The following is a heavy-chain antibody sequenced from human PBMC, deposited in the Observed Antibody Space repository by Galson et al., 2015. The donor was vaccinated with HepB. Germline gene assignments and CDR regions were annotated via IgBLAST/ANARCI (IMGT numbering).Heavy chain of an antibody. CDR3: AKDPGGIVVVAATDY. J-gene: IGHJ4*02. D-gene: IGHD2-15*01. V-gene: IGHV3-30*18. Sequence: SLRLSCAASGFTFSSYAMSWVRQAPGKGLEWVAVISYDGSNKYYADSVKGRFTISRDNSKNTLYLQMNSLRAEDTAVYYCAKDPGGIVVVAATDYWGQGTLVTVSS. CDR1: GFTFSSYA. CDR2: ISYDGSNK.